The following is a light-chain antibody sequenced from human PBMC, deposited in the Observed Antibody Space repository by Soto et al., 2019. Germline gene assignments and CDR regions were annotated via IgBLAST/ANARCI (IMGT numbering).Light chain of an antibody. Sequence: EIVMTQSPATLSVSPGERATLSCRASQSVSSNLAWYQQKPGQAPRLLIYGASTRATGIPARFSGSGSGTEFTLTISSLQSEDLAVYYGQKYNNWPPITFGQGTRLEIK. J-gene: IGKJ5*01. CDR2: GAS. CDR3: QKYNNWPPIT. CDR1: QSVSSN. V-gene: IGKV3-15*01.